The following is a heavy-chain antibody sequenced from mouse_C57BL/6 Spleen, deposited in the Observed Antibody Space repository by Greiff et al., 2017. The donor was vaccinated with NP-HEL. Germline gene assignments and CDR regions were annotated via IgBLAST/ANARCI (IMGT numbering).Heavy chain of an antibody. J-gene: IGHJ1*03. CDR1: GFTFNTYA. CDR2: IRSKSSNYAT. CDR3: VRDPLYGSRYWYFDV. V-gene: IGHV10-3*01. D-gene: IGHD1-1*01. Sequence: EVHLVESGGGLVQPKGSLKLSCAASGFTFNTYAMHWVRQAPGKGLEWVARIRSKSSNYATYYADSVKDRFTISRDDSQSMLYLQMNNLKTEDTAMYYCVRDPLYGSRYWYFDVWGTGTTVTVSS.